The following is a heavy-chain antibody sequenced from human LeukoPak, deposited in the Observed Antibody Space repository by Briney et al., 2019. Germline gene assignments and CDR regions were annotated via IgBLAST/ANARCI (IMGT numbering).Heavy chain of an antibody. V-gene: IGHV4-39*07. CDR2: IYHSGST. CDR3: ARDGHYGSGSYYRDNWFDP. Sequence: SETLSLTCTVSGGSISSGSYYWSWIRQPPGKGLEWIGSIYHSGSTYYNPSLKSRVTISVDTSKNQFSLKLSSVTAADTAVYYCARDGHYGSGSYYRDNWFDPWGQGTLVTVSS. J-gene: IGHJ5*02. D-gene: IGHD3-10*01. CDR1: GGSISSGSYY.